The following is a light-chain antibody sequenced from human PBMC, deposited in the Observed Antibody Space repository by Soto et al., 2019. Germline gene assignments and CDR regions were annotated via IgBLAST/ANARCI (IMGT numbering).Light chain of an antibody. J-gene: IGKJ3*01. CDR3: QQYYTTPFT. CDR1: QSVLYSSNNNNY. CDR2: WAS. V-gene: IGKV4-1*01. Sequence: DIVMTQSPDSLAVSLGERATINCKSSQSVLYSSNNNNYLAWYQQKPGQPPKLLIYWASTRESGVPDRFSGSGSGTDFTLTISNLQAEDVAVYYCQQYYTTPFTFGPGTKVDIK.